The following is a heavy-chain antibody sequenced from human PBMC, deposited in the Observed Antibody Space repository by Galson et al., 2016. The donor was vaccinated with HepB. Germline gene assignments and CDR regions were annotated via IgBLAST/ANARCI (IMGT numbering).Heavy chain of an antibody. CDR2: ISPHNGDV. J-gene: IGHJ4*02. D-gene: IGHD3-10*01. Sequence: SVKVSCKALGDCFTSYGVNWVRQAPGQGLERMGWISPHNGDVKDAPNFQGRVTLTTDTSASTAFLELRSLRSDDTAVYFCAIDYLGSGSYLWGQGTLVTVSS. V-gene: IGHV1-18*01. CDR1: GDCFTSYG. CDR3: AIDYLGSGSYL.